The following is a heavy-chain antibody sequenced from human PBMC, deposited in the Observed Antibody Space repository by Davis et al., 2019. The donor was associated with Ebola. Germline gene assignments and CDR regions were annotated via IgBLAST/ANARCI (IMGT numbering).Heavy chain of an antibody. CDR2: IYYSGST. CDR3: ARRGEEDFWSGYGGIDP. Sequence: PSETLSLTCTVSGGSISSSSYYWGWIRQPPGKGLEWIGSIYYSGSTYYNPSLKSRVTISVDTSKNQFSLKLSSVTAADTAVYYCARRGEEDFWSGYGGIDPWGQGTLVTVSS. D-gene: IGHD3-3*01. CDR1: GGSISSSSYY. V-gene: IGHV4-39*01. J-gene: IGHJ5*02.